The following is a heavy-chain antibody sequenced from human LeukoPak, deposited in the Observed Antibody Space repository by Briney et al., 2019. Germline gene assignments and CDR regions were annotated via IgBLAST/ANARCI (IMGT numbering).Heavy chain of an antibody. CDR2: MYPDDSDT. V-gene: IGHV5-51*01. CDR3: ARHGVGANEAFDI. J-gene: IGHJ3*02. D-gene: IGHD1-26*01. Sequence: GESLKISCKGSGYSFSDYWIAWVRQMPGKGLEWMGVMYPDDSDTRYSPSFQGEVTISAVKSVSTAYLRWSSLKASDTAMYYCARHGVGANEAFDIWGQGTMVTVSS. CDR1: GYSFSDYW.